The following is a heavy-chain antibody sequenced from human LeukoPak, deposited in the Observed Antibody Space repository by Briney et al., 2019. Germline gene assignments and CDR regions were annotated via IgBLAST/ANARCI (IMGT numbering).Heavy chain of an antibody. V-gene: IGHV4-39*01. CDR3: ARQFLRYSGNFLDY. Sequence: PSETLSLTCTVSGGSISSSSYYWGWIRQPPGKGLEWIGSIYYSGSTYYNPSLKSRVTISVDTSKNQFSLKLSSVTAADTAVYYCARQFLRYSGNFLDYWGQGTLVTVSS. J-gene: IGHJ4*02. CDR1: GGSISSSSYY. D-gene: IGHD4-23*01. CDR2: IYYSGST.